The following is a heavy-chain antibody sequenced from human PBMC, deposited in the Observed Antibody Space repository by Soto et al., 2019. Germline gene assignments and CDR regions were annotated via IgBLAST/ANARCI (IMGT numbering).Heavy chain of an antibody. V-gene: IGHV4-59*01. Sequence: SETLSLTCTVSGGSISSYYWSWIRQPPGKGLEWIGYIYYSGSTNYNPSLKSRVTISVDTSKNQFSLKLSSVTAADTAVYYCARAPTYYDILTGYQSNYYFDYWGQGTLVTVSS. CDR3: ARAPTYYDILTGYQSNYYFDY. CDR2: IYYSGST. J-gene: IGHJ4*02. D-gene: IGHD3-9*01. CDR1: GGSISSYY.